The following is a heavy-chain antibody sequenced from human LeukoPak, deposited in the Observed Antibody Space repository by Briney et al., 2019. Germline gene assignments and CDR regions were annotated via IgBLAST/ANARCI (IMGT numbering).Heavy chain of an antibody. J-gene: IGHJ5*02. CDR2: ISHDGMNA. V-gene: IGHV3-23*01. CDR3: AKDGAQYSSGPECDP. CDR1: GLHFSGTA. Sequence: GPLRLSCAASGLHFSGTAMSWVRQAPGKGLEWVSAISHDGMNAYYADSVKGRFTISRDNSKKTVSLEMSSLTAADTGVYYCAKDGAQYSSGPECDPRGQGALVTVSP. D-gene: IGHD6-19*01.